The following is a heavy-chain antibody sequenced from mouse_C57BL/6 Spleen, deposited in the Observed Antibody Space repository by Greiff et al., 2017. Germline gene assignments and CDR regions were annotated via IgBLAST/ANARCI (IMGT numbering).Heavy chain of an antibody. CDR1: GYSFTGYY. CDR3: ARGDYYGYYFDY. J-gene: IGHJ2*01. Sequence: VQLQQSGPELVKPGASVKISCKASGYSFTGYYMNWVKQSPEKSLEWIGEINPSTGGTTYNQKFKAKATLTVDKSSSTAYMQLKSLTSEDSAVYYCARGDYYGYYFDYWGQGTTLTVSS. D-gene: IGHD1-1*01. CDR2: INPSTGGT. V-gene: IGHV1-42*01.